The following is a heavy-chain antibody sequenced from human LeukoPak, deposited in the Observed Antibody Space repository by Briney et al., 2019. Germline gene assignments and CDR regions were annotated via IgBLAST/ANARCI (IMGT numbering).Heavy chain of an antibody. CDR3: AREIGSGWAYYFDY. CDR1: GFTFSSYS. D-gene: IGHD6-19*01. V-gene: IGHV3-21*01. CDR2: ISSSSSYI. Sequence: GGSLRLSCAASGFTFSSYSMNWVRQAPGKGLEWASSISSSSSYIYYADSVKGRFTISRDNAKNSLYLQMNSLRAEDTAVYYCAREIGSGWAYYFDYWGQGTLVTVSS. J-gene: IGHJ4*02.